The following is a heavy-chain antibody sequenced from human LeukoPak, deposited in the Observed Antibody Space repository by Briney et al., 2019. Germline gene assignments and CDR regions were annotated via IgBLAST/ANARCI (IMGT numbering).Heavy chain of an antibody. CDR3: ARLVTYTSSFRHQWYIDL. CDR1: GASISNNNW. D-gene: IGHD6-13*01. CDR2: IYHSGRT. V-gene: IGHV4-4*02. J-gene: IGHJ2*01. Sequence: SETLSLTCAVSGASISNNNWWSWVRQPPGKGLEWIGDIYHSGRTNYTPSLKSRVTMSVDRSKNHFSLYLTSVTAAGTAVYYCARLVTYTSSFRHQWYIDLWGRGTLVTVSS.